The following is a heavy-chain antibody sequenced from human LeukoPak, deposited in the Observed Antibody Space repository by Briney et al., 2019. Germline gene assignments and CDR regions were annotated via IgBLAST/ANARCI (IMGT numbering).Heavy chain of an antibody. CDR1: GGSISSYY. V-gene: IGHV4-4*07. D-gene: IGHD5-24*01. Sequence: SETLSLTCTVSGGSISSYYWSWIRQPAGKGLEWIGRIYTSGSTNYNPSLKSRVTISVDTSKNQFSLKLSSVTAADTAVYYCARAGTERWLQPLDYWGQGTLVTVSS. CDR3: ARAGTERWLQPLDY. J-gene: IGHJ4*02. CDR2: IYTSGST.